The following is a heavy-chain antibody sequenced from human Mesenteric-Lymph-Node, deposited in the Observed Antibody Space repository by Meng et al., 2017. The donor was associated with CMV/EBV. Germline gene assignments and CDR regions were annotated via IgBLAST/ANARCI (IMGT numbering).Heavy chain of an antibody. D-gene: IGHD1-26*01. CDR2: IRKDGGEK. J-gene: IGHJ4*02. V-gene: IGHV3-7*03. CDR3: ARSTGSYDFDY. CDR1: GFTFSSYW. Sequence: GGSLRLSCAASGFTFSSYWMSWVRQAPGKGLEWVANIRKDGGEKYYVDSVKGRFTISRDNSKNTLYLQMNSLRAEDTAVYYCARSTGSYDFDYWGQGTLVTVSS.